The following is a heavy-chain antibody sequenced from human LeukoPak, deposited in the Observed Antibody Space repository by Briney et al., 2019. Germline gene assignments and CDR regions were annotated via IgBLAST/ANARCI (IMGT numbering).Heavy chain of an antibody. CDR2: INFDGSIT. J-gene: IGHJ5*02. CDR1: GFTFSSYW. CDR3: AKDPGPHTAFNWFDT. Sequence: GGSLRLSCAASGFTFSSYWMHWVRQAPGKGLVWVLRINFDGSITDYADSVRGRFTISRDNAKNTLYLQMDSLRVDDTAVYYCAKDPGPHTAFNWFDTWGQGTLVTVSS. V-gene: IGHV3-74*01.